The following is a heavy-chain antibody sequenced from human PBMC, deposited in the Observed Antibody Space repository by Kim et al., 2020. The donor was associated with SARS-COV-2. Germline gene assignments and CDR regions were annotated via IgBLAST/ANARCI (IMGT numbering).Heavy chain of an antibody. V-gene: IGHV1-69*13. D-gene: IGHD2-15*01. Sequence: SVKVSCKASGGTFSSYAISWVRQAPGQGLEWMGGIIPIFGTANYAQKFQGRVTITADESTSTAYMELSSLRSEDTAVYYCARYCSGGSCYSWWFDPWGQGTLVTVSS. J-gene: IGHJ5*02. CDR2: IIPIFGTA. CDR3: ARYCSGGSCYSWWFDP. CDR1: GGTFSSYA.